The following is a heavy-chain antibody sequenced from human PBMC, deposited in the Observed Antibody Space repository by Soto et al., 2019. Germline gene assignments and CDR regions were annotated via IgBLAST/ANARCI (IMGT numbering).Heavy chain of an antibody. D-gene: IGHD6-13*01. CDR3: DKDGSFNSWYPLIY. J-gene: IGHJ4*01. V-gene: IGHV1-69*01. Sequence: QVQLVQSGAEVKKPGSSVKVSRKASGGTFSSYAIKWVRQAPGQGLEWLGGFIPIFVTANYAPRFQGRLTFTADESPSTSYMALSCLSAEATAVYYCDKDGSFNSWYPLIYWGQGTLVTVSS. CDR2: FIPIFVTA. CDR1: GGTFSSYA.